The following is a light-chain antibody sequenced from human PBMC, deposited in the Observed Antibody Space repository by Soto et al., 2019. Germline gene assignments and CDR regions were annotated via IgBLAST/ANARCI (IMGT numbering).Light chain of an antibody. Sequence: DIPMTQSPSTLSASVGDRVTITCRASQSISSWLAWYQQKPGKAPKLLIYKASSLESGVPSWFSGSGSGTEFTLTISSLQPDDFATYYCQQYNSYPWTFGQGTKVVIK. CDR2: KAS. CDR1: QSISSW. J-gene: IGKJ1*01. CDR3: QQYNSYPWT. V-gene: IGKV1-5*03.